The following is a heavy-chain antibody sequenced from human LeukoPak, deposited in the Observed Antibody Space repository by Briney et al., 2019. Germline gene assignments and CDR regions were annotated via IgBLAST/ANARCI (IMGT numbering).Heavy chain of an antibody. Sequence: PGGSLRLSYAASGFNFSSYAMSWVSQAPGKGLEGVSAISGSGSSTYYADSVKGRFTISRDNSKNTLYLQMNSLRAEDTAVYYCAKPVREWELLSGFDYWGQGTLVTVSS. CDR3: AKPVREWELLSGFDY. D-gene: IGHD1-26*01. CDR2: ISGSGSST. J-gene: IGHJ4*02. CDR1: GFNFSSYA. V-gene: IGHV3-23*01.